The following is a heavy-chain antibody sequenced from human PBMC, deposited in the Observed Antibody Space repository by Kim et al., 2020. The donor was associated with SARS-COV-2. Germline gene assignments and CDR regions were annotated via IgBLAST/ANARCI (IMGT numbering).Heavy chain of an antibody. D-gene: IGHD5-12*01. CDR2: IWFDGNNK. Sequence: GGSLRLSCAVSGFTFTTYGMYWVRQAPGKGLEWVAVIWFDGNNKHYGDSVKGRFTISRDNSKNTLYLQMDSLRAEDTAVYYCARARDGYNHGLGYWGQGTLVTVSS. CDR3: ARARDGYNHGLGY. V-gene: IGHV3-33*08. CDR1: GFTFTTYG. J-gene: IGHJ4*02.